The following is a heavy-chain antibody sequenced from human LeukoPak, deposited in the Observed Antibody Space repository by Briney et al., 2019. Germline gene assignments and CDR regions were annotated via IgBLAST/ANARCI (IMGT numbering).Heavy chain of an antibody. D-gene: IGHD6-19*01. V-gene: IGHV1-69*05. Sequence: SVKVSCKASGGTFSSYAISWVRQAPGQGLEWMGRVIPIFGTANYAQKFQGRVTITTDESTSTAYMELSSLRSEDTAVYYCARAPRSSGWSRNPSLGYYYMDVWGKGTTVTVSS. J-gene: IGHJ6*03. CDR2: VIPIFGTA. CDR3: ARAPRSSGWSRNPSLGYYYMDV. CDR1: GGTFSSYA.